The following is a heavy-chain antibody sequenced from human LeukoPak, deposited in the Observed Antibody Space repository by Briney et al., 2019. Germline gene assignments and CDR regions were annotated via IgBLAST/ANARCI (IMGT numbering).Heavy chain of an antibody. V-gene: IGHV4-4*09. CDR1: GGSISSYY. CDR2: IYTSGST. CDR3: ARHYRAFDFSFDP. Sequence: SETLSLTCTVSGGSISSYYWSWIRQPPGKGLEWIGYIYTSGSTNYNPSLKSRVTISVDTSKNQFSLKLSSVTAADTAVYYCARHYRAFDFSFDPWGQGTLVTVSS. D-gene: IGHD3-9*01. J-gene: IGHJ5*02.